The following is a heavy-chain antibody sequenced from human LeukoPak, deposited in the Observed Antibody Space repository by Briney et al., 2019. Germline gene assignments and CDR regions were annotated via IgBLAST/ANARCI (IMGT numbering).Heavy chain of an antibody. V-gene: IGHV4-38-2*02. CDR3: ARLAGSYAVDY. CDR1: GFSISSDYY. J-gene: IGHJ4*02. D-gene: IGHD3-16*01. Sequence: SETLSLTCTVSGFSISSDYYWGWIRQPPGKGLEWLGSVSHSGITYYNSSLNSRVTISVDTSNNQFSLRLSSVTAADTAVYYCARLAGSYAVDYWGQGTLVTVSS. CDR2: VSHSGIT.